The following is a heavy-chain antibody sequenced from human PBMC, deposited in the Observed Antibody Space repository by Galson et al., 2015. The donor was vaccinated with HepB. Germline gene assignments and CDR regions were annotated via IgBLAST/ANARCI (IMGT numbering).Heavy chain of an antibody. CDR2: INAGNGNT. D-gene: IGHD2-2*01. V-gene: IGHV1-3*01. CDR1: GYTFTSYA. J-gene: IGHJ5*01. Sequence: SVKVSCKASGYTFTSYAMHWVRQAPGQRLEWMGWINAGNGNTKYSQKFQGRVTITRDTSASTAYMELSSLRSEDTAVYYCARLRVPAALGPNWFDPWGQGTLVTVSS. CDR3: ARLRVPAALGPNWFDP.